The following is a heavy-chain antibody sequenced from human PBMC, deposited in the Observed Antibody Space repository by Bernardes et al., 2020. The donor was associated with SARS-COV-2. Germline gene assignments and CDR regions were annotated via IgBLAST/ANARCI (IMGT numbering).Heavy chain of an antibody. Sequence: LRLSCAASGFTLNSNAMNWVRQAPGKGLEWVSVISNNGDNTKYADSVKGRFTISRDNSKNTLYLQMNSLRAEDTAVYYCAKVATDILTPIDYWGQGTLVTVSS. J-gene: IGHJ4*02. CDR3: AKVATDILTPIDY. CDR2: ISNNGDNT. V-gene: IGHV3-23*01. CDR1: GFTLNSNA. D-gene: IGHD3-9*01.